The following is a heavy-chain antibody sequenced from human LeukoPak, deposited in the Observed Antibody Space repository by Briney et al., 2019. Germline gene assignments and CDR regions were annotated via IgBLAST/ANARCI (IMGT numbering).Heavy chain of an antibody. V-gene: IGHV3-66*02. J-gene: IGHJ4*02. CDR2: LYTGGSI. CDR1: GFTVSSDS. CDR3: ATVSSSSPHY. D-gene: IGHD6-6*01. Sequence: PGGSLRLSCAVSGFTVSSDSMSWVRQAPGKGLEWVSVLYTGGSISYADSVKGRFTISRDNSKNTLYLQMNSLRAEDTAVYYCATVSSSSPHYWGQGTLVTVSS.